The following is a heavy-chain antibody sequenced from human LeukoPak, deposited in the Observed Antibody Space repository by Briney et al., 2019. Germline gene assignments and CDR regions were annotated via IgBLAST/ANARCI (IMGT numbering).Heavy chain of an antibody. CDR3: XXXXXXXXXDP. Sequence: SSXXWSWVRQPXGXXLEWIGEIYYTGNTNYNPSLKSRVTISVXKSXXQFSLNLSSVTAADTAVYYXXXXXXXXXXDPXXQXXXXTVSS. CDR2: IYYTGNT. V-gene: IGHV4-4*02. J-gene: IGHJ5*02. CDR1: SSXX.